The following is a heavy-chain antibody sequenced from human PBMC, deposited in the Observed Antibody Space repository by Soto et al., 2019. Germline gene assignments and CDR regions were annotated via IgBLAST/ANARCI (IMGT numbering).Heavy chain of an antibody. Sequence: QVQLVESGGGLVKPGGSLRLSCAASGFTFSDYYMSWIRQAPGKGLEWVSYISSSGSTIYYADSVKGRFTICRDNAKNSLYLPINRLRVEDTAVYLCARGHHTSAWYGTFGYWGQGTQVTVSS. CDR1: GFTFSDYY. V-gene: IGHV3-11*01. CDR2: ISSSGSTI. CDR3: ARGHHTSAWYGTFGY. J-gene: IGHJ4*02. D-gene: IGHD6-19*01.